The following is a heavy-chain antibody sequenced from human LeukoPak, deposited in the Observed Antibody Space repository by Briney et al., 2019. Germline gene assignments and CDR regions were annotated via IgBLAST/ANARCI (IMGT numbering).Heavy chain of an antibody. Sequence: RGSLRLSCAASGFTFSSYWMNWARQAPGRGLEWVASINHNGNVNYYVDSVKGRFTISRDNAKNSLYLQMSNLRAEDTAVYFCARGGGLDVWGQGATVTVSS. V-gene: IGHV3-7*03. CDR1: GFTFSSYW. CDR3: ARGGGLDV. J-gene: IGHJ6*02. CDR2: INHNGNVN. D-gene: IGHD3-16*01.